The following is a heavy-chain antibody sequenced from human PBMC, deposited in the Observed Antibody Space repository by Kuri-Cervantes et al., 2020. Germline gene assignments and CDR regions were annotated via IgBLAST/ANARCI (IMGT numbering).Heavy chain of an antibody. V-gene: IGHV3-53*01. CDR1: GFTVSSNY. J-gene: IGHJ4*02. CDR2: IYSGGST. D-gene: IGHD6-13*01. CDR3: ARSGAATKSVTRDYFDY. Sequence: GESLKISCAASGFTVSSNYMSWVRQAPGKGLEWVSVIYSGGSTYDADSVKGRFTISRDNSKDTLYLQMHSLRAEDTAVYYCARSGAATKSVTRDYFDYWGQGTLVTVSS.